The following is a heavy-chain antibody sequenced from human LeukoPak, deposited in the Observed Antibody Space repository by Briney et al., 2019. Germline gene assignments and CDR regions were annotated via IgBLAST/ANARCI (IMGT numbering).Heavy chain of an antibody. D-gene: IGHD2-2*01. Sequence: SETLSLTCAVSGYSISSGYYRGWIRQPPGKGLEWIGSIYHSGSTYYNPSLKSRVTISVDTSKNQFSLRLSSVTAADTAVYYCARWGSSTTGFDIWGQGTMVTVSS. CDR2: IYHSGST. V-gene: IGHV4-38-2*01. CDR1: GYSISSGYY. J-gene: IGHJ3*02. CDR3: ARWGSSTTGFDI.